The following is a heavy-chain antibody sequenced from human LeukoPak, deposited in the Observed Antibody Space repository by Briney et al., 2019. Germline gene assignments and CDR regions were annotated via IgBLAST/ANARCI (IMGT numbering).Heavy chain of an antibody. Sequence: GGSLRLSCVTSGFTFSNAWMSWVRQAPGKGLEWVSGITGSGGSTYYADSVKGRFTISRDNSKNTLYLQMNSLRAEDTAIYYCARDERLLSFLKWGQGTLVTVSS. CDR3: ARDERLLSFLK. J-gene: IGHJ4*02. D-gene: IGHD3-3*01. CDR2: ITGSGGST. V-gene: IGHV3-23*01. CDR1: GFTFSNAW.